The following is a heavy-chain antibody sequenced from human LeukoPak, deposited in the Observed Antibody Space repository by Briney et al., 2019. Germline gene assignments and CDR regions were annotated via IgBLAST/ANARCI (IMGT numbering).Heavy chain of an antibody. D-gene: IGHD6-13*01. CDR1: GYSFTSYD. CDR3: ARVGIAAAGIDY. Sequence: GASVKVSCKASGYSFTSYDINWVRQATGQGLEWMGWINPNSGNTGYAQKFQGRVTITRNTSISTAYMELSSLRSEDTAVYYCARVGIAAAGIDYWGQGTLVTVSS. CDR2: INPNSGNT. J-gene: IGHJ4*02. V-gene: IGHV1-8*03.